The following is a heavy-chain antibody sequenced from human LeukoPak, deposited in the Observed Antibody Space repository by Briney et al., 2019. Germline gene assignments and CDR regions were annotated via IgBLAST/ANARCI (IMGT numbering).Heavy chain of an antibody. J-gene: IGHJ4*02. CDR2: IGPSGGST. Sequence: GGSLRLSCSASGFPFSSYSMHWVRQAPGKGLESVSVIGPSGGSTYYADSVKGRFTISKDNSKNTLYLQMNSLRAEDTAVYYCVPIRVLISDYWGQGTLVTVSS. CDR1: GFPFSSYS. CDR3: VPIRVLISDY. D-gene: IGHD3-3*01. V-gene: IGHV3-64D*09.